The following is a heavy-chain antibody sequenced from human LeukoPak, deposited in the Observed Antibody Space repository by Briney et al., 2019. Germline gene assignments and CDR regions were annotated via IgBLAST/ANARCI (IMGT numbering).Heavy chain of an antibody. Sequence: ASVKVSCKVSGYTLTESSMHWVRQAPGKGLEWMGGFDPEDGETIYAQKFQGRVTMTEDTSTDTAYMELSSLRSEDTAVYYCATDLWAMVRGVTALDYWGQGTLVTVSS. CDR1: GYTLTESS. CDR3: ATDLWAMVRGVTALDY. D-gene: IGHD3-10*01. J-gene: IGHJ4*02. CDR2: FDPEDGET. V-gene: IGHV1-24*01.